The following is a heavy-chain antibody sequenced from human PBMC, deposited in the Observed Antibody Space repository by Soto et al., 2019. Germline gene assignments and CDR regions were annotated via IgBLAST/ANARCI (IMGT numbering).Heavy chain of an antibody. CDR2: ISYDGSNK. CDR1: GFTFSSYG. V-gene: IGHV3-30*18. CDR3: AKKALLDYYYYYMDV. Sequence: VQLVESGGGVVQPGRSLRLSCAASGFTFSSYGMHWVRQAPGKGLEWVAVISYDGSNKYYADSVKGRFTISRDNSKNRLYLQMNSLRAEDTAVYYCAKKALLDYYYYYMDVWGKGTTVTVSS. J-gene: IGHJ6*03.